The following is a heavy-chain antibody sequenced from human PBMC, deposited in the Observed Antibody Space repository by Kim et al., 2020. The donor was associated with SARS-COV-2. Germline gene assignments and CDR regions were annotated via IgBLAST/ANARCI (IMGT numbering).Heavy chain of an antibody. CDR3: ARGLIILHRSITMVRGVIPWFDP. CDR1: GGSFSGYY. CDR2: INHSGST. V-gene: IGHV4-34*01. D-gene: IGHD3-10*01. J-gene: IGHJ5*02. Sequence: SETLSLTCAVYGGSFSGYYWSWIRQPPGKGLEWIGEINHSGSTNYNPSLKSRVTISVDTSKNQFSLKLSSVTAADTAVYYCARGLIILHRSITMVRGVIPWFDPWGQGTLVTVSS.